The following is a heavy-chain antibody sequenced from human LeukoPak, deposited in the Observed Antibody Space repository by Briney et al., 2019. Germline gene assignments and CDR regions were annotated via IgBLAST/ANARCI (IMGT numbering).Heavy chain of an antibody. Sequence: ASVKVSCKASGYTFTSYGISWVRQAPGQGLEWMGRISAYNGNTNYAQKLQGRVTMTTDTSTSTAYMELRSLRSDDTAVYYCASGSAVVPASNFDYWGQGTLVTVSS. D-gene: IGHD2-2*01. J-gene: IGHJ4*02. CDR1: GYTFTSYG. CDR2: ISAYNGNT. CDR3: ASGSAVVPASNFDY. V-gene: IGHV1-18*01.